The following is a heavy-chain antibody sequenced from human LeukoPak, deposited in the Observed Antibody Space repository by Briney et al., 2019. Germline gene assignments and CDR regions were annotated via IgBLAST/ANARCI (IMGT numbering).Heavy chain of an antibody. CDR1: GGSFSGYY. Sequence: ETLSLTCAVYGGSFSGYYWSWVRQAPGKGLEWVSAISGSGGSTYYADSVKGRFTISRDNSKNTLYLQMNSLRAEDTAVYYCAKDVPSSSSEANYWGQGTLVTVSS. D-gene: IGHD6-6*01. CDR2: ISGSGGST. CDR3: AKDVPSSSSEANY. J-gene: IGHJ4*02. V-gene: IGHV3-23*01.